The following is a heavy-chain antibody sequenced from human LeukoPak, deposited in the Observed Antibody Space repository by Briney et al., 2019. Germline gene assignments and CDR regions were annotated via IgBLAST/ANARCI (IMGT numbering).Heavy chain of an antibody. CDR3: ARTGGYYDSSGYLYYFYY. J-gene: IGHJ4*02. Sequence: GASVTVSCKASGYTFTGNYMHWVGQAPGQGVEGMGWINPNSVDSNYAQKFQGRVTMTRDTSITTAYMELSRLRSDDTAVYYCARTGGYYDSSGYLYYFYYGAREPWSPSPQ. D-gene: IGHD3-22*01. CDR2: INPNSVDS. V-gene: IGHV1-2*02. CDR1: GYTFTGNY.